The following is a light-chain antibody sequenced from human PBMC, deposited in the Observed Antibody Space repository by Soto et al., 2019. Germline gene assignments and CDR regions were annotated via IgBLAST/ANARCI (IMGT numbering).Light chain of an antibody. Sequence: QSALTQPASVSGSPGQSITISCTGTSSDDGGYDYVSWYQQHPGKAPKLMIYEVSNRPSGISNRFSGSKSANTASLTISGLQAEDEADYYCSSFTSSRTPFVFGTGTKVTVL. CDR3: SSFTSSRTPFV. CDR2: EVS. V-gene: IGLV2-14*01. J-gene: IGLJ1*01. CDR1: SSDDGGYDY.